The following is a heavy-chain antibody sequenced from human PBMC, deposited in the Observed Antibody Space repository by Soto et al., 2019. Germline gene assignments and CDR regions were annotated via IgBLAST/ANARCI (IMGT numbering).Heavy chain of an antibody. J-gene: IGHJ6*03. Sequence: PGGSLRLSCAASGFTFSTYWMQWVRQAPGKGLAWVSRVHSDGSTTSYADSVKGRFTISRDNAKNTLYLQMNSLRAEDSAVYYCARARPGIATIPYYMDVWGKGTTVTVSS. D-gene: IGHD6-13*01. CDR3: ARARPGIATIPYYMDV. CDR2: VHSDGSTT. V-gene: IGHV3-74*01. CDR1: GFTFSTYW.